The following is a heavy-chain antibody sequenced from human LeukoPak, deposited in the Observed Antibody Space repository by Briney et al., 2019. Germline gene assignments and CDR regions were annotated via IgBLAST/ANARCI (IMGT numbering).Heavy chain of an antibody. CDR2: ISGRGGST. D-gene: IGHD3-10*02. J-gene: IGHJ6*04. CDR1: GFMFKNYA. CDR3: AELGITMIGGV. V-gene: IGHV3-23*01. Sequence: GGSLRLSCAASGFMFKNYAMSWVRQAPGKGLEWVSVISGRGGSTYYADSVKGRFTVSRDNAKNSLYLQMNSLRAEDTAVYYYAELGITMIGGVWGKGTTVTISS.